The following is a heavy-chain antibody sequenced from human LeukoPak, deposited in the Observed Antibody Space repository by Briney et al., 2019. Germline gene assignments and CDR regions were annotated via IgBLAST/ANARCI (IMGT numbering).Heavy chain of an antibody. D-gene: IGHD5-24*01. CDR1: GGTYSSYA. CDR2: IIPVFRTA. J-gene: IGHJ5*02. Sequence: ASVKVSCKASGGTYSSYAISWVRQAPGQGLEWMGRIIPVFRTANYAQKFQGRVTITTDESTSTAYMELSSLRPEDTAVYYCARGWDSFDPWGQGTLVTVSS. CDR3: ARGWDSFDP. V-gene: IGHV1-69*05.